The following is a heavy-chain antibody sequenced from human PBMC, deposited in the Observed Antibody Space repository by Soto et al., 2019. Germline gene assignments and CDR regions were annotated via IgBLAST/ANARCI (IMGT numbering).Heavy chain of an antibody. V-gene: IGHV3-72*01. D-gene: IGHD3-22*01. CDR3: VRYYYDSGAYLYYSDY. J-gene: IGHJ4*02. CDR2: TRNKANGYTT. CDR1: GFTLSDHY. Sequence: GGSLRLSCAVSGFTLSDHYMDWVRQAPGKGLEWVGRTRNKANGYTTEYAASVQGRFTLSRDDSQNSLYLLMNSLKTEDTAVYFCVRYYYDSGAYLYYSDYWGPGTLGTVSS.